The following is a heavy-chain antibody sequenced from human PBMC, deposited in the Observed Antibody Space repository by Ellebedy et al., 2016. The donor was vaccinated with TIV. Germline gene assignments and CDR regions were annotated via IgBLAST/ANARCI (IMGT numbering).Heavy chain of an antibody. V-gene: IGHV3-48*02. CDR2: ISSSSSTI. CDR3: ARTSRVDYYDSSGYHLMAFDI. J-gene: IGHJ3*02. D-gene: IGHD3-22*01. CDR1: GFTFSSYS. Sequence: GESLKISCAASGFTFSSYSMNWVRQAPGKGLEWVSYISSSSSTIYYADSVKGRFTISRDNAKNSLYLQMNSLRDEDTAVYYCARTSRVDYYDSSGYHLMAFDIWGQGTMVTVSS.